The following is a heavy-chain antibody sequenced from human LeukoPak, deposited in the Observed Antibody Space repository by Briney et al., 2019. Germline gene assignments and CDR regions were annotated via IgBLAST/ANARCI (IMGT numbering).Heavy chain of an antibody. D-gene: IGHD2-21*02. Sequence: SVKVSCKASGYTFTGYYMHWVRQAPGQGLEWMGRIIPILGIANYAQKFQGRVTITADKSTSTAYMELSSLRSEDTAVYYCARGTDCGGDCYSLYFQHWGQGTLVTVSS. CDR1: GYTFTGYY. CDR2: IIPILGIA. J-gene: IGHJ1*01. CDR3: ARGTDCGGDCYSLYFQH. V-gene: IGHV1-69*04.